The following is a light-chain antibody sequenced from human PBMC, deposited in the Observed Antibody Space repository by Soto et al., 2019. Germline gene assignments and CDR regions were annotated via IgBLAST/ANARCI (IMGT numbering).Light chain of an antibody. Sequence: EIVLTQSPATLSLSPGERATLSCRASQSVSSYLAWYQQKPGQAPRLLIYDASNRATGIPARFSGSRSGTDGTRTISSLGPEDFAVYYCHQRSNWPPRFTFGPGTKVDIK. V-gene: IGKV3-11*01. CDR1: QSVSSY. CDR2: DAS. J-gene: IGKJ3*01. CDR3: HQRSNWPPRFT.